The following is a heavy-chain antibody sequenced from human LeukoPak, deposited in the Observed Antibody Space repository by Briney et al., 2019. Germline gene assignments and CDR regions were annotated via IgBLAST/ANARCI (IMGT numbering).Heavy chain of an antibody. Sequence: GGSLRLSCVDSGFTFSTYWMSWVRQAPGRGLEWVANIKQDGSEKHYVDSVKGRFTISRDNAQNSLYLQMNSLGADDTAVYYCASGNGMDVWGQGTTVTVSS. V-gene: IGHV3-7*05. CDR3: ASGNGMDV. CDR2: IKQDGSEK. J-gene: IGHJ6*02. CDR1: GFTFSTYW.